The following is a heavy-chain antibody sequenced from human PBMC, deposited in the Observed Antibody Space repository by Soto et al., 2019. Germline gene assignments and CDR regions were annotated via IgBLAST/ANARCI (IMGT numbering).Heavy chain of an antibody. D-gene: IGHD3-16*01. Sequence: QVQLVQSGAEVKKPGASVKVSCKTSGYTFTSYGLSWVRQAPGQGLEWMGWINRYTGNTNYAQKCQGRVTMTTDTSTNTAYLDLWTLRSDDTAVYYCARSWVTGKGGMDVWGQGNTVTVSS. CDR2: INRYTGNT. CDR1: GYTFTSYG. J-gene: IGHJ6*02. V-gene: IGHV1-18*01. CDR3: ARSWVTGKGGMDV.